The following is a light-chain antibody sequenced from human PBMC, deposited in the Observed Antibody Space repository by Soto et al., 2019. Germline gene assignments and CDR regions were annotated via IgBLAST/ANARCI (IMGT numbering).Light chain of an antibody. Sequence: QSVLTQPASVSGSPGQSITISCTGTSSDVGAYYSVSWYQHHPGKAPKLIIYGVTNRPSGVSNRFSGSKSGNTASLTISGLQAEDEADYRCSSYTSGSSHYVFGTGTKLTVL. CDR1: SSDVGAYYS. CDR2: GVT. V-gene: IGLV2-14*01. CDR3: SSYTSGSSHYV. J-gene: IGLJ1*01.